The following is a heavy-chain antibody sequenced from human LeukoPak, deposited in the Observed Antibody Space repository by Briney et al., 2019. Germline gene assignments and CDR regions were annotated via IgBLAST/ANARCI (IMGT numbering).Heavy chain of an antibody. CDR2: IWYDGSNK. Sequence: PGRSLRLSCAASGFTFSSYGMHWVRQAPGKGLEWVAVIWYDGSNKYYADSVKGRFTISRDNSKNTLYLQMNSLRTEDTAVYYCAREGTDVVVTAILFDYWGQGTLVTVSS. J-gene: IGHJ4*02. D-gene: IGHD2-21*02. V-gene: IGHV3-33*01. CDR1: GFTFSSYG. CDR3: AREGTDVVVTAILFDY.